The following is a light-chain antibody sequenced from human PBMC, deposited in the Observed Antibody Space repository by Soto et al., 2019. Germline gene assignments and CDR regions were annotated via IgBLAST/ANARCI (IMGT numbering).Light chain of an antibody. CDR2: DVS. V-gene: IGLV2-14*01. CDR1: SSDVGGYNY. CDR3: SSYTSSSTLV. Sequence: QSALTQPASVSGSPGQSITISCTGTSSDVGGYNYVSWYQQHPGKAPKLMIYDVSNRPSGVSNRLSGSKSGNTASLTISGLQAEDEAYYYCSSYTSSSTLVFGTGTKLTVL. J-gene: IGLJ1*01.